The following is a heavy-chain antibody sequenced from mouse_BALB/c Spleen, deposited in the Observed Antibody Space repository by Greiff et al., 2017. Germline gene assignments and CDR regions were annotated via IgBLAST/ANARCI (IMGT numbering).Heavy chain of an antibody. D-gene: IGHD1-1*02. V-gene: IGHV5-17*02. J-gene: IGHJ4*01. Sequence: EVHLVESGGGLVQPGGSRKLSCAASGFTFSSFGMHWVRQAPEKGLEWVAYISSGSSTIYYADTVKGRFTISRDNPKNTLFLQMTSLRSEDTAMYYCARLVSENYAMDYWGQGTSVTVSS. CDR3: ARLVSENYAMDY. CDR2: ISSGSSTI. CDR1: GFTFSSFG.